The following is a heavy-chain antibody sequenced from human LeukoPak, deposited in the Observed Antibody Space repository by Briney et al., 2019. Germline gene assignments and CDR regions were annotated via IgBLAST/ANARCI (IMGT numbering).Heavy chain of an antibody. CDR3: ARAAADYGMDV. V-gene: IGHV1-46*01. CDR2: INPSGGST. J-gene: IGHJ6*02. D-gene: IGHD6-13*01. Sequence: ASVKVSCKASGYTFTSYYMHWVRQAPGQGLEWMGIINPSGGSTSYAQKFQGRVTMTRDTSTSTVYMELSSLRSGDTAVYYCARAAADYGMDVWGQGTTVTVSS. CDR1: GYTFTSYY.